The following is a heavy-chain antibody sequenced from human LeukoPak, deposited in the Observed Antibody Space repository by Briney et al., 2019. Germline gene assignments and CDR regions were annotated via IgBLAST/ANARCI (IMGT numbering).Heavy chain of an antibody. D-gene: IGHD3-10*02. CDR2: IYPGDSDT. V-gene: IGHV5-51*01. J-gene: IGHJ4*02. CDR1: GSSFTSYW. CDR3: AREDLFGESRPDY. Sequence: LGESLQISCQGSGSSFTSYWIGWVRQVPGKGLEWMGIIYPGDSDTRYSPSFQGQVTISADKSISTAYLQWSSLKASDTAMYYCAREDLFGESRPDYWGQGTLVTVSS.